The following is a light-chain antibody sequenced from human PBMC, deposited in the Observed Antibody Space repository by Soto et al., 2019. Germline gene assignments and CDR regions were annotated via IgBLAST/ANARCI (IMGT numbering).Light chain of an antibody. CDR1: QTISSW. CDR2: EAS. Sequence: DIQMTQSPSTLSGSVGDRVTITCRASQTISSWLAWYQQKPGKAHKLMIYEASTLQSGVPSRFSGSGSGTEFTLTIRGLLPEDFATYHCQQLNTLPFTFGQGTRLEIK. CDR3: QQLNTLPFT. V-gene: IGKV1-9*01. J-gene: IGKJ5*01.